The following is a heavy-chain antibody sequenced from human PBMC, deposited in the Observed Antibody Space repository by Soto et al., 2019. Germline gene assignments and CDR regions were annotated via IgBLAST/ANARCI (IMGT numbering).Heavy chain of an antibody. D-gene: IGHD3-3*01. J-gene: IGHJ4*02. V-gene: IGHV1-18*01. CDR1: GYTFTSYG. CDR3: ARGLRTITRHETIFGVVPDY. CDR2: ISAYNGNT. Sequence: ASVKVSCKASGYTFTSYGISWVRQAPGQGLEWMGWISAYNGNTNYAQKLQGRVTMTTDTSTSTAYMELRSLRSDDTAVYYCARGLRTITRHETIFGVVPDYWGQGTLGTVSS.